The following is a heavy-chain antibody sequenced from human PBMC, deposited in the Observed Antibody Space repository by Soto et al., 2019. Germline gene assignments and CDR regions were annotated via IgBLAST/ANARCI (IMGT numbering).Heavy chain of an antibody. CDR3: AHVGSNDGSGSHNWFDP. CDR1: GFSLSTSGVG. J-gene: IGHJ5*02. D-gene: IGHD3-10*01. V-gene: IGHV2-5*02. CDR2: IYWDDDK. Sequence: SGPTLVNPTQTLTLTCTFSGFSLSTSGVGVGWIRQPPGKALEWLALIYWDDDKRYSPSLKSRLTITKDTSKNQVVLTMTNIDPVDTATYYCAHVGSNDGSGSHNWFDPWGQGTLVTVSS.